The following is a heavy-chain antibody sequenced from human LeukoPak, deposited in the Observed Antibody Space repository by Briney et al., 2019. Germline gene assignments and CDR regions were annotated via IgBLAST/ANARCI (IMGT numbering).Heavy chain of an antibody. J-gene: IGHJ4*02. Sequence: PSETLSLTCAVYDGSFSGYYWSWIRQPPGKGLEWIGEINHGGSTNYNPSLKSRVTISVDTSKNQFSLRLSSVTAADTAVYYCARAPGIAAPDYWGQGTLVTVSS. CDR3: ARAPGIAAPDY. CDR2: INHGGST. D-gene: IGHD6-13*01. CDR1: DGSFSGYY. V-gene: IGHV4-34*01.